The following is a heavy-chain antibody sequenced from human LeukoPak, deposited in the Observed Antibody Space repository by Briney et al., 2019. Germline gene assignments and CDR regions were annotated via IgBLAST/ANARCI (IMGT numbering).Heavy chain of an antibody. V-gene: IGHV1-69*05. CDR1: GGTFSSYA. CDR3: ARDYYGSGSYITGYMDV. CDR2: IIPIFGTA. Sequence: SVKVSCKASGGTFSSYAISWVRQAPGQGLEWMGGIIPIFGTANYAQKFQGKVTITTDESTSTAYMELSSLRSEDTAVYYCARDYYGSGSYITGYMDVWGKGTTVTVSS. J-gene: IGHJ6*03. D-gene: IGHD3-10*01.